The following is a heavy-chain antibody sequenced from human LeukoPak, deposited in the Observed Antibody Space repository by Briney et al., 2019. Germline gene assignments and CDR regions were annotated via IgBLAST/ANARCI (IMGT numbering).Heavy chain of an antibody. Sequence: GGSLRLSCAASGFTVGTNYMTWVRQAPGKGLEWVSVIYSGGTSYYADSVKGRFTISRDNSKNTLYLQMNSLRAEDTAVYYCARDPRSIFGVAEYGMDVWGQGTTVTVSS. V-gene: IGHV3-66*01. CDR1: GFTVGTNY. CDR3: ARDPRSIFGVAEYGMDV. J-gene: IGHJ6*02. CDR2: IYSGGTS. D-gene: IGHD3-3*01.